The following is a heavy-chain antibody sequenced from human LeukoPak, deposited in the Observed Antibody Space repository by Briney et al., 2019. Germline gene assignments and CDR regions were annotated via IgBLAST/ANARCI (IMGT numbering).Heavy chain of an antibody. V-gene: IGHV1-69*05. CDR2: IIPIFGTA. J-gene: IGHJ6*03. CDR1: GGTFSSYA. Sequence: SVKVSCKASGGTFSSYAISWVRQAPGQGLEWMGGIIPIFGTANYAQKFQGRVTITTDESTGTAYMELSSLRSEDTAVYYCASTGRNWNYYYYYMDVWGKGTTVTVSS. D-gene: IGHD1-1*01. CDR3: ASTGRNWNYYYYYMDV.